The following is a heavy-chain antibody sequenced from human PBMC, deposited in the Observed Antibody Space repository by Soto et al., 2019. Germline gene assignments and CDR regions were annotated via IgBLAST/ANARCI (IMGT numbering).Heavy chain of an antibody. Sequence: GESLKISCKGSGYSFTSYWIAWVRQMPGKGLEWMGIIYPADSDTRYSPSFQGQVTISADKSINIAYVQWSSLKASDTAMYYCAKQDRAAGEDYWGQGTPVTVSS. V-gene: IGHV5-51*01. D-gene: IGHD6-13*01. CDR1: GYSFTSYW. CDR2: IYPADSDT. CDR3: AKQDRAAGEDY. J-gene: IGHJ4*02.